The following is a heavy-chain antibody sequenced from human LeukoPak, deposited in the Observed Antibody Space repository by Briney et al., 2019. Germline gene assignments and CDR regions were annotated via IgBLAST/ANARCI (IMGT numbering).Heavy chain of an antibody. CDR1: GFTFSSYG. D-gene: IGHD3-9*01. J-gene: IGHJ4*02. Sequence: PGGSLRLSCAASGFTFSSYGMHWVRQAPGKGLEWVAVISYDGSNKYYADSVKGRFTISRDNSKNTLYLQMNSLRAEDTAVYYCAKVSVLRYFDWLSPLEYWGQGTLVTVSS. V-gene: IGHV3-30*18. CDR2: ISYDGSNK. CDR3: AKVSVLRYFDWLSPLEY.